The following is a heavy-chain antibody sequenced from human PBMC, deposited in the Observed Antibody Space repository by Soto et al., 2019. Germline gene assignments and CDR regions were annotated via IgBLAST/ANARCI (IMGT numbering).Heavy chain of an antibody. CDR3: ARLSGGWQSWFDP. D-gene: IGHD6-25*01. J-gene: IGHJ5*02. Sequence: SETLSLTCTVSGGSISSGGYYWSWIRQHPGKGLEWTGYIYYSGSTYYNPSLKSRVTISVDTSKNQFSLKLSSVTAADTAVYYCARLSGGWQSWFDPWGQGTLVTVSS. CDR1: GGSISSGGYY. V-gene: IGHV4-31*03. CDR2: IYYSGST.